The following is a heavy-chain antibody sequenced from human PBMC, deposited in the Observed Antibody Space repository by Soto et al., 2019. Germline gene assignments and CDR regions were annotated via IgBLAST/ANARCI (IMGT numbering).Heavy chain of an antibody. CDR1: GGSISSSSYY. CDR2: IYYSGST. Sequence: QLQLQESGPGLVKPSETLSLTCTVSGGSISSSSYYWGWIRQPPGKGLEWIGSIYYSGSTYYNPSLKSRVTISVDTSKNQFSLKLSSVTAADTAVYYCARQSEGIAVAGPPDYWGQGTLVTVSS. J-gene: IGHJ4*02. CDR3: ARQSEGIAVAGPPDY. D-gene: IGHD6-19*01. V-gene: IGHV4-39*01.